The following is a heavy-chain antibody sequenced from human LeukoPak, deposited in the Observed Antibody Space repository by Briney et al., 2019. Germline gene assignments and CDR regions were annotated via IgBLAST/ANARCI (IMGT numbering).Heavy chain of an antibody. CDR3: ARDVSSRQHSSGWYWAFDY. D-gene: IGHD6-19*01. CDR1: GGSISSYY. CDR2: IYSGGST. V-gene: IGHV4-4*07. Sequence: SETLSLTCTVSGGSISSYYWSWIRQPAGMGLEWIGRIYSGGSTNYNPSLKSRVTMSVDTPKNQFSLKLSSVTAADTAVYYCARDVSSRQHSSGWYWAFDYWGQGTLVTVSS. J-gene: IGHJ4*02.